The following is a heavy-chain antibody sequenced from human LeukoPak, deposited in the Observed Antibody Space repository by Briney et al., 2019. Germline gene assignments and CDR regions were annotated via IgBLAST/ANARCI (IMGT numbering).Heavy chain of an antibody. D-gene: IGHD2-15*01. J-gene: IGHJ6*03. CDR2: QHSSGNP. CDR3: ARRVVVVGTIPAVYIDV. CDR1: GASLSSRSDH. V-gene: IGHV4-39*01. Sequence: SETLSLTCSVSGASLSSRSDHWGWIRQPPGKGLEWIGPQHSSGNPDYNPSLRSRVTTSIDTSTNQFSLHLRSVTATDTAVYYCARRVVVVGTIPAVYIDVWGKRTTVTASS.